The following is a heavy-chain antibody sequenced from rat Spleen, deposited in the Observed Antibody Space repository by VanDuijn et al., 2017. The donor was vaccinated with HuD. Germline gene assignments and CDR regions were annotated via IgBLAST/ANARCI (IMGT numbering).Heavy chain of an antibody. CDR3: ARRTGQVYNNSFDY. V-gene: IGHV3-1*01. D-gene: IGHD1-10*01. Sequence: EVQLQESGPGLVKPSQSLSLTCSVTDYSITSNYWDWIRKFPGNKMEWIGHISYSGSTSYNPSLKSRISITRDTSKKQFFLQLNSVTTEDTATYYCARRTGQVYNNSFDYWGQGVMVTVSS. CDR2: ISYSGST. CDR1: DYSITSNY. J-gene: IGHJ2*01.